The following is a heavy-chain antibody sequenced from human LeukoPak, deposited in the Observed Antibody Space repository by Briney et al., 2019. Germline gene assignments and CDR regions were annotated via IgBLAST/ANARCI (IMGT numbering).Heavy chain of an antibody. CDR1: GGSLSGYH. Sequence: PSETLSLTCTVSGGSLSGYHWSWIRQPPGKGLEWLGHIYYSGRTNYSPSLKSRVTISVDTSKNQFSLKLSSVTAADTAVYYCARQLIVGASDAFDIWGQGTMVTVSS. CDR2: IYYSGRT. V-gene: IGHV4-59*08. D-gene: IGHD1-26*01. CDR3: ARQLIVGASDAFDI. J-gene: IGHJ3*02.